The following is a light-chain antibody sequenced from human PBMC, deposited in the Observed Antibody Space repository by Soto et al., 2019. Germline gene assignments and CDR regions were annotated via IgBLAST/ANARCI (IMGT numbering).Light chain of an antibody. J-gene: IGLJ1*01. V-gene: IGLV2-14*03. Sequence: QSALTQPASVSGSPGQSITISCTGTSSDVGAYTFVSWYQQHPDKVPKLMIFDVSRRPSGVSDRFSGTKSCNTGSLNISGLQPEDESDYYCSSYTSSSTHVFGSGTKLTVL. CDR1: SSDVGAYTF. CDR2: DVS. CDR3: SSYTSSSTHV.